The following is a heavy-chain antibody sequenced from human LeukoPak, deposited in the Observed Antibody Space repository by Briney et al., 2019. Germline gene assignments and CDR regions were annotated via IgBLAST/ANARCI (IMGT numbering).Heavy chain of an antibody. V-gene: IGHV6-1*01. J-gene: IGHJ4*02. CDR1: GDSVSSNSAA. CDR2: TYYRSKWYN. CDR3: ARVGRGYCSSTSCYGYFDY. D-gene: IGHD2-2*01. Sequence: SQTLSLTCAISGDSVSSNSAAWNWIRQSPSRGLEWLGRTYYRSKWYNDYAVSVKSRITIKPDTSKNQFSLQLNSVTPEDTAVYYCARVGRGYCSSTSCYGYFDYWGQGTLVTVSS.